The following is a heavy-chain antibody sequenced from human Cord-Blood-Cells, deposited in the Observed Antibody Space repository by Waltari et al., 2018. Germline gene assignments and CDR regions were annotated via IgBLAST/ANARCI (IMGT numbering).Heavy chain of an antibody. CDR2: FDPEEGET. Sequence: QVQLVQSGAEVKKPGASVKVSCKVSGYTLTELSMHWVRQAPGKGLEWMVGFDPEEGETIYAQKFQGRVTMTEDTSTDTAYMELSSLRSEDTAVYYCATDSLAGTGDQAFDYWGQGTLVTVSS. CDR1: GYTLTELS. V-gene: IGHV1-24*01. J-gene: IGHJ4*02. CDR3: ATDSLAGTGDQAFDY. D-gene: IGHD7-27*01.